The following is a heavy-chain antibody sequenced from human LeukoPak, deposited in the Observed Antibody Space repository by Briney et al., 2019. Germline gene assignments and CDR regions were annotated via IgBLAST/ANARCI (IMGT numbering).Heavy chain of an antibody. CDR1: GGSFSGYY. Sequence: SETLSLTCAVYGGSFSGYYWSWIRQPPGKGLEWIGEINHSGSTNYNPSLKSRVTISVDTSKNQFSLKLSSVTAADTAVYYCARRYGDYGDYFDYWGQGTLVTVSS. V-gene: IGHV4-34*01. CDR2: INHSGST. D-gene: IGHD4-17*01. J-gene: IGHJ4*02. CDR3: ARRYGDYGDYFDY.